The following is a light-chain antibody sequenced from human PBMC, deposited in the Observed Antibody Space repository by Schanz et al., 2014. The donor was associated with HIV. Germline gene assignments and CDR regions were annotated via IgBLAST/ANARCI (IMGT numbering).Light chain of an antibody. Sequence: MTQSPATLSLSPGERATLSCRASQNVNTNLAWYQQKPGQPPRLLLYGASTRATGVPARFSGSGSGTDFTLTISSLQPDDIATYYCQQYESSSWTFGQGTKVEIK. CDR1: QNVNTN. CDR3: QQYESSSWT. J-gene: IGKJ1*01. CDR2: GAS. V-gene: IGKV3-15*01.